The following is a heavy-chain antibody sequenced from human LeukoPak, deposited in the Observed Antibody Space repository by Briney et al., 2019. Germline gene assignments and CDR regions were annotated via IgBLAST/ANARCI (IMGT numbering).Heavy chain of an antibody. CDR3: AKDREGRGYNYGTYFDY. CDR2: ISFDGSEI. CDR1: GLTFSSFG. D-gene: IGHD5-18*01. J-gene: IGHJ4*02. Sequence: GGSLRLSCAASGLTFSSFGMHWVRQAQGKGLEWLASISFDGSEIYYGDSVKGRFTISRDNSKNTLFLQMNSLRADDTAVYLCAKDREGRGYNYGTYFDYWGQGTLVTVSS. V-gene: IGHV3-30*18.